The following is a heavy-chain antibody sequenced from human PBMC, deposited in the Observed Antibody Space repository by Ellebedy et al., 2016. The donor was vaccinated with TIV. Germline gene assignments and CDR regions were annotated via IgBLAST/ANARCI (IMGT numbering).Heavy chain of an antibody. CDR2: IWYDGRNK. CDR1: GFTFNDAW. D-gene: IGHD5-24*01. Sequence: GESLKISCAASGFTFNDAWMSWVRQAPGKGLEWVAMIWYDGRNKAYGDSLKGRFSVSRDNSENTLYLQMNSLRAEDTAVYYCARGGDGHNPQQLDYWGQGTLVTVSS. V-gene: IGHV3-33*08. J-gene: IGHJ4*02. CDR3: ARGGDGHNPQQLDY.